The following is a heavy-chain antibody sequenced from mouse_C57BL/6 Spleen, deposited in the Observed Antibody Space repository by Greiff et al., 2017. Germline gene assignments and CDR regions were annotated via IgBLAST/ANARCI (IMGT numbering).Heavy chain of an antibody. J-gene: IGHJ3*01. CDR3: ARGITTAPAWFAY. CDR1: GFTFSSYT. CDR2: ISGGGGNT. Sequence: EVHLVESGGGLVKPGGSLKLSCAASGFTFSSYTMSWVRQTPEKRLEWVATISGGGGNTYYPDSVKGRFTISRDNAKNTLYLQMSSLRSEDTALYYCARGITTAPAWFAYWGQGTLVTVSA. D-gene: IGHD1-1*01. V-gene: IGHV5-9*01.